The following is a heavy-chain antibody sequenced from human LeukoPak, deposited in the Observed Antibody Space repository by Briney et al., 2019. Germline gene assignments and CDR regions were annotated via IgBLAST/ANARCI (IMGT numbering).Heavy chain of an antibody. D-gene: IGHD6-13*01. CDR3: AILLSRQLVQTKPFDY. Sequence: GGSLRLSCAASGFTFGSFWMCWVRQAPGKGLAWVANIKHDGSEKYYVDSVKGRFTISRDNAKNSLYLQMNSLRAEDTAVYYCAILLSRQLVQTKPFDYWGQGTLVTVSS. V-gene: IGHV3-7*03. CDR2: IKHDGSEK. CDR1: GFTFGSFW. J-gene: IGHJ4*02.